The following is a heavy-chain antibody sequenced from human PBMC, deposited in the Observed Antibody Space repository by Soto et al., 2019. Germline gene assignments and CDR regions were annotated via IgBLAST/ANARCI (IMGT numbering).Heavy chain of an antibody. J-gene: IGHJ4*02. CDR2: ISAYNGNT. D-gene: IGHD3-10*01. V-gene: IGHV1-18*01. CDR3: ARGHLVNYYGSGSYENYFDY. Sequence: QVQLVQSGAEVKKPGASVKVSCKASGYTFTSYGISWVRQAPGQGLEWMGWISAYNGNTNYAQKLKGRVTMTTDTSTSTAYMELRSLRSDDTAVYYCARGHLVNYYGSGSYENYFDYWGQGTLVTVSS. CDR1: GYTFTSYG.